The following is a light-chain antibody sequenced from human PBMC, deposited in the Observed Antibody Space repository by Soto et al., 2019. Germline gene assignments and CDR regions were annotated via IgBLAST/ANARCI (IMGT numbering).Light chain of an antibody. Sequence: QSVLTQPASVSGSPGQSITISCTGTSSNVGSYKLVSWYQQYPGKAPKVVISEVTKRPSGVSDRFSGSKSGNMASLTISGLQAEDEADYYCRSYAGTGTWVFGGGTKLTVL. CDR1: SSNVGSYKL. V-gene: IGLV2-23*02. CDR2: EVT. CDR3: RSYAGTGTWV. J-gene: IGLJ3*02.